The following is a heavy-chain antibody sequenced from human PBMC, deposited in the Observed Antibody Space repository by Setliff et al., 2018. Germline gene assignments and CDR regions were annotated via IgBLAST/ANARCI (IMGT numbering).Heavy chain of an antibody. CDR3: ARGYRGYYNFWCGSQGANWFDP. CDR2: IIPIFGTA. V-gene: IGHV1-69*13. J-gene: IGHJ5*02. D-gene: IGHD3-3*01. Sequence: SVKVSCKASGGTFSSYAISWVRQAPGPGLEWMGGIIPIFGTANYAQKFQGRVTITADESTSPAYMELCSLRSEDTAVYYCARGYRGYYNFWCGSQGANWFDPWGQGTLVTVSS. CDR1: GGTFSSYA.